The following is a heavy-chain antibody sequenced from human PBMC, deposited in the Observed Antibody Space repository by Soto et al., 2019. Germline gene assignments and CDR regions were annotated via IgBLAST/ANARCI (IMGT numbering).Heavy chain of an antibody. CDR3: ARGLAARYYYGMDG. CDR1: GFTVSSNY. CDR2: IYSGGST. V-gene: IGHV3-53*01. D-gene: IGHD3-16*01. Sequence: GGSLRLSCAASGFTVSSNYMSWVRQAPGKGLEWVSVIYSGGSTYYADSVKGRFTISRDNSKNTLYLQMNSLRAEDTAVYYCARGLAARYYYGMDGWGQGTTVPVSS. J-gene: IGHJ6*02.